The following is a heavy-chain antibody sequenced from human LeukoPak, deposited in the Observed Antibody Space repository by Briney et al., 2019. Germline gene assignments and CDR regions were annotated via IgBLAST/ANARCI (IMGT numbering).Heavy chain of an antibody. D-gene: IGHD2-15*01. CDR1: GGSFSGYY. J-gene: IGHJ4*02. CDR3: AREGGGYDYLLGYCSGGSCLPLDY. CDR2: INHSGST. Sequence: PSETLSLTCAVYGGSFSGYYWSWIRQPPGKGLEWIGEINHSGSTNYNPSLKSRVTISVDTSKNQFSLKLSSVAAADTAVYYCAREGGGYDYLLGYCSGGSCLPLDYWGQGTLVTVSS. V-gene: IGHV4-34*01.